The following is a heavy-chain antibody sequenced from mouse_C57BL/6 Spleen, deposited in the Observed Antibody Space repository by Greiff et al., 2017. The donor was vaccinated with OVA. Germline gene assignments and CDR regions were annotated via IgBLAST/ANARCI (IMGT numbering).Heavy chain of an antibody. J-gene: IGHJ3*01. V-gene: IGHV1-64*01. D-gene: IGHD2-1*01. CDR2: IHPNSGST. Sequence: QVQLKQPGAELVKPGASVKLSCKASGYTFTSYWMHWVKQRPGQGLEWIGMIHPNSGSTNYNEKFKSKATLTVDKSSSTAYMQLSSLTSEDSAVYYCARRNYGNPFAYWGQGTLVTVSA. CDR1: GYTFTSYW. CDR3: ARRNYGNPFAY.